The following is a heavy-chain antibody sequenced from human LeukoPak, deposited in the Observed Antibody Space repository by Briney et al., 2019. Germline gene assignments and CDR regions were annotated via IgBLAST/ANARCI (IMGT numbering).Heavy chain of an antibody. J-gene: IGHJ3*01. CDR3: AKARGSGFQRGDAVDV. V-gene: IGHV3-48*01. Sequence: GGSLRLSCAASGFTFSSYSMNWVRQAPGKGLEWVSYISSSSSTIYYSDSMKGRIAISRDNSKTTLYVQMDSLTTDDTAVYYCAKARGSGFQRGDAVDVWGQGTRVIVSS. CDR2: ISSSSSTI. D-gene: IGHD6-19*01. CDR1: GFTFSSYS.